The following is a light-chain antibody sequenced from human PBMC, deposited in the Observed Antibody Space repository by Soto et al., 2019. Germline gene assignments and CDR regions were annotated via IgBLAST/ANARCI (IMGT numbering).Light chain of an antibody. Sequence: QSALTQPPSASGSPGQSVTISCTGTSSDVGGYNYVSWYQHHPGKAPKIIIFDVNKRPSGVPDRFSGSKSGNAASLTNSGLQTEDEADYYCCSYAGSYTLVFGGGTQLTVL. CDR1: SSDVGGYNY. CDR2: DVN. V-gene: IGLV2-11*01. CDR3: CSYAGSYTLV. J-gene: IGLJ2*01.